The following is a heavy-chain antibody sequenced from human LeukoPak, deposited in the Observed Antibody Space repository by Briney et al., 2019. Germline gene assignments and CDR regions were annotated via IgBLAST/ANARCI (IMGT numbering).Heavy chain of an antibody. CDR2: INGDGSST. Sequence: GGSLRLSCAASGFTLSSYWMHWVRQAPGKGLVWVSRINGDGSSTNYADSVRGRFTISRDNAKNTLYLQMNSLRAEDTAVYYCARETDSSSWVIAYWGQGTLVTVSS. D-gene: IGHD6-13*01. J-gene: IGHJ4*02. V-gene: IGHV3-74*01. CDR1: GFTLSSYW. CDR3: ARETDSSSWVIAY.